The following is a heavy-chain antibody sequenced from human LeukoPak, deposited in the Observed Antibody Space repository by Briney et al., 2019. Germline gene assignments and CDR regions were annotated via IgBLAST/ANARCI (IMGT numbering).Heavy chain of an antibody. Sequence: GGSLRLSCAASGFTFSTYSMNWVRQAPGKGLDWVSYISSSSSTIYYADSVKGRFTISRDNAKNSLYLHMNGLRDEDTAVYYCAGDKLERTAKFDYWGQGTLVTVSS. D-gene: IGHD1-1*01. CDR1: GFTFSTYS. CDR2: ISSSSSTI. V-gene: IGHV3-48*02. J-gene: IGHJ4*02. CDR3: AGDKLERTAKFDY.